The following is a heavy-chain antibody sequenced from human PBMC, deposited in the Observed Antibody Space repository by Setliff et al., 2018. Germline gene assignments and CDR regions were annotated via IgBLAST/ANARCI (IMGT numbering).Heavy chain of an antibody. Sequence: WASVKVSCKASGGTFSSYAISWVRQAPGQGLEWMGGIIPILGIANYAQKFQGRVTITRDTSASTAYMELSSLRSEDTAVYYCARYDSYGDKYYFDYWGQGTLVTVSS. D-gene: IGHD4-17*01. CDR3: ARYDSYGDKYYFDY. V-gene: IGHV1-69*10. CDR1: GGTFSSYA. CDR2: IIPILGIA. J-gene: IGHJ4*02.